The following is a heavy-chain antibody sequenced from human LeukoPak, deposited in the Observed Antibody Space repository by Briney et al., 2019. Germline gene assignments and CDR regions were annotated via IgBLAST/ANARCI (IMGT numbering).Heavy chain of an antibody. Sequence: PGGSLRLSCAASGFTFSDHYIDWVRQAPGKGLEWVGRSKNKANNYITQYAAFVQGRFTISRDNSKNSLYLQINSLKTEDTAVYYCARDSSGQGDYWGQGTLATVSS. CDR1: GFTFSDHY. D-gene: IGHD3-22*01. CDR3: ARDSSGQGDY. J-gene: IGHJ4*02. CDR2: SKNKANNYIT. V-gene: IGHV3-72*01.